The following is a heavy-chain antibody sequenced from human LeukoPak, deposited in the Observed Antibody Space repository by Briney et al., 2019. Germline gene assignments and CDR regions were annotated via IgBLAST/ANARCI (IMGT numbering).Heavy chain of an antibody. CDR1: GFTLDDYA. D-gene: IGHD3-10*01. Sequence: SLRLSCSAPGFTLDDYAIQWVRQAPGKGLGGVSGISWHNGCMGYADSVKGRFTSSRDNAKNSLYLQMNSLRAEDTAVYYCAKDIELGYYGSGSYLDYWGQGTLVTVCS. CDR3: AKDIELGYYGSGSYLDY. CDR2: ISWHNGCM. J-gene: IGHJ4*02. V-gene: IGHV3-9*01.